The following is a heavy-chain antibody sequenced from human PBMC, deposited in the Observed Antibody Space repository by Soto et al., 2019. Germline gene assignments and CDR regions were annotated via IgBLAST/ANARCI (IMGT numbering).Heavy chain of an antibody. CDR3: AGAGPEGGLEMVTIAFDY. V-gene: IGHV1-69*13. Sequence: SVKVSCKASGGTFSSYAISWVRQAPGQGLEWMGGIIPIFGTANYAQKFQGRVTITADESTSTAYTELSSLRSEDTAVYYCAGAGPEGGLEMVTIAFDYWGQGTLVTVSS. CDR1: GGTFSSYA. CDR2: IIPIFGTA. D-gene: IGHD5-18*01. J-gene: IGHJ4*02.